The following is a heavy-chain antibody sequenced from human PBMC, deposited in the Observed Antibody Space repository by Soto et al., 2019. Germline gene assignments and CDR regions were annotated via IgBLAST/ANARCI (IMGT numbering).Heavy chain of an antibody. D-gene: IGHD3-22*01. Sequence: QVQLVESGGGVAQPGTSLRVSCAASGLTFSSHAMHWVRQAPGKGLEWVAVISYNGGTQYYADSVKGRFTISRDNSKNTLYLQMNSLRPEDTAVYYCAKDGAPSQWFMDVWGQGTTVTVSS. CDR1: GLTFSSHA. J-gene: IGHJ6*01. CDR2: ISYNGGTQ. V-gene: IGHV3-30-3*01. CDR3: AKDGAPSQWFMDV.